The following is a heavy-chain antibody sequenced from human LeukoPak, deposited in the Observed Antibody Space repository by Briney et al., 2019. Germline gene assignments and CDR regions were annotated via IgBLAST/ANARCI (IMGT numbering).Heavy chain of an antibody. J-gene: IGHJ3*02. CDR1: GYSISSGFY. Sequence: SETLSLTCSVSGYSISSGFYWGWIRQPPGKGLEWIGSLFHSGSTYYNPSLKSRVTISVDTSKKQFSLKLSSVTAADTAVYYCARANYYDTSGYSRGAFDIWGQGTMVTVSS. CDR2: LFHSGST. CDR3: ARANYYDTSGYSRGAFDI. D-gene: IGHD3-22*01. V-gene: IGHV4-38-2*02.